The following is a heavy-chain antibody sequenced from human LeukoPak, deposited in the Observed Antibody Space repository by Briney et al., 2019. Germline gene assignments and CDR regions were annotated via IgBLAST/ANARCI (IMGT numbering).Heavy chain of an antibody. CDR2: INHSGSP. CDR1: GGSFSGYY. V-gene: IGHV4-34*01. Sequence: PSETLSLTCAVYGGSFSGYYWSWIRQPPGKGLEWIGEINHSGSPNYNPSLKSRVTISVDTSKNQFSLKLSSVTAADTAVYYCASRGGSFVLMVYAILSWGQGTLVTVSS. J-gene: IGHJ5*02. D-gene: IGHD2-8*01. CDR3: ASRGGSFVLMVYAILS.